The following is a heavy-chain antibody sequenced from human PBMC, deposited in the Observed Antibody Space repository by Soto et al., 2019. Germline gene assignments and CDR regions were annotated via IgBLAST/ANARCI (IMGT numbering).Heavy chain of an antibody. Sequence: QVQLQESGPGLVTPSQTLSLLCTVTGVSVSDDDYHWGWVRQPPGKGLEWIGCVYHSGPTYYNSSLKSRLKMTVDTSKNQFSLKLTSVTVADTALYFCAREIRAARGSDVFDVWGQGKMVTVSS. D-gene: IGHD6-13*01. CDR3: AREIRAARGSDVFDV. CDR2: VYHSGPT. J-gene: IGHJ3*01. V-gene: IGHV4-30-4*01. CDR1: GVSVSDDDYH.